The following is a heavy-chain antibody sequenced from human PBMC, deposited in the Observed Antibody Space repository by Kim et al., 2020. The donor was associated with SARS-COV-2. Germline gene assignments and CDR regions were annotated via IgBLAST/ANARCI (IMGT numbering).Heavy chain of an antibody. V-gene: IGHV1-46*01. Sequence: ASVKVSCKASGYTFTSYDMHWVRQAPGQGLEWMGLINPIVGRTSYAQKFQGRVTMTRDTSTSTAYMELSSLRSEDTAVYFCATPIASAGSYSYYNVVDFW. CDR1: GYTFTSYD. D-gene: IGHD6-13*01. CDR3: ATPIASAGSYSYYNVVDF. J-gene: IGHJ6*01. CDR2: INPIVGRT.